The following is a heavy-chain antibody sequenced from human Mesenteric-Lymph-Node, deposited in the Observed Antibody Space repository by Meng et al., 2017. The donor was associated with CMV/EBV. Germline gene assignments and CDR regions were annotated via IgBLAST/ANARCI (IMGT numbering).Heavy chain of an antibody. CDR2: MNPNSGNA. CDR3: AKYDCGGDCDRYYYYYGMDV. J-gene: IGHJ6*02. CDR1: GHSSTRYD. D-gene: IGHD2-21*01. Sequence: ASVKVSCKVSGHSSTRYDINWVRQATGQGLEWRGWMNPNSGNAGAAQKFQGRVTMTMNTSISTAYMELSSLRSEDTAVYYCAKYDCGGDCDRYYYYYGMDVWGQGTTVTVSS. V-gene: IGHV1-8*01.